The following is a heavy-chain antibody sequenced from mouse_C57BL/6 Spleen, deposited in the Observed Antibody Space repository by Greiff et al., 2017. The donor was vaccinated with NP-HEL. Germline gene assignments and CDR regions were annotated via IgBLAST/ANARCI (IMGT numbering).Heavy chain of an antibody. J-gene: IGHJ4*01. V-gene: IGHV1-59*01. CDR1: GYTFTSYW. Sequence: QVQLQQPGAELVRPGTSVKLSCKASGYTFTSYWMHWVKQRPGQGLEWIEVIDPSDSYNNYNQKFKGKATLTVDTSSSTAYMQLSSLTSEDSAVYYCARGRMYAMDYWGQGTSVTVSS. CDR2: IDPSDSYN. CDR3: ARGRMYAMDY.